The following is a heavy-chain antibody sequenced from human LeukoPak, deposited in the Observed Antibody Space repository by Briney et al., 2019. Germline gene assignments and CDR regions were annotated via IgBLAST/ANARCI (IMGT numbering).Heavy chain of an antibody. CDR1: GGSISNYY. CDR3: ARHLPAILHNPSNDGFDI. J-gene: IGHJ3*02. Sequence: PSETLSLTCTVSGGSISNYYWSWIRQPAGKGLEWIGRIYTSGSTNYNPSLKSRVTMSVDTSKNQFSLKLSSVTAADTAVYYCARHLPAILHNPSNDGFDIWGQGTMVTVSS. V-gene: IGHV4-4*07. D-gene: IGHD2-2*02. CDR2: IYTSGST.